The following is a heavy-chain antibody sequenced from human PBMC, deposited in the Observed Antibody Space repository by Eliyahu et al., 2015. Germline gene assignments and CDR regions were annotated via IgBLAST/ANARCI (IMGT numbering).Heavy chain of an antibody. V-gene: IGHV3-33*01. J-gene: IGHJ3*02. Sequence: QEQLVESGGGVVQPGRSLRXXCLASGFPFRNYGMHWGRQAPGKGLEWVAAIWYDGSNEYYVDSVKGRFTISRDNSKSTLYLQMNSLRAEDTAVYYCARETGIYGYTFHIWGQGTMVTVSS. CDR2: IWYDGSNE. CDR1: GFPFRNYG. D-gene: IGHD2/OR15-2a*01. CDR3: ARETGIYGYTFHI.